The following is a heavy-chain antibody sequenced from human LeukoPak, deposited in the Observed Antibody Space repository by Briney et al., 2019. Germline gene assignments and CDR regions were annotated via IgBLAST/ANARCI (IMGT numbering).Heavy chain of an antibody. CDR2: ISSSSSYI. CDR3: ARCGRGHDCSGGSCYGMDV. Sequence: GGSLRLSCAASGFTFSSYSMHWARQAPGKGLEWVSSISSSSSYIYYADSVKGRFTIPRHNDKNSLYLQMNSLRSEETAVYYCARCGRGHDCSGGSCYGMDVCGEGTTVTVSS. CDR1: GFTFSSYS. V-gene: IGHV3-21*01. D-gene: IGHD2-15*01. J-gene: IGHJ6*04.